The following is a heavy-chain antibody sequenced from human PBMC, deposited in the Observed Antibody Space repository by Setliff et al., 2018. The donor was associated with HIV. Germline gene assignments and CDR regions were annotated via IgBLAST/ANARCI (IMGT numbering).Heavy chain of an antibody. J-gene: IGHJ3*02. D-gene: IGHD2-15*01. CDR3: ARQRVVAATKLDAFDI. Sequence: GESLKISCKASGYTFTNYWIGWVRQLPGKGLEWMGIFYPGDSDARYSPSFQGQITFSADKSVTTAYLQWSSLKASETAMYYCARQRVVAATKLDAFDIWGQGTMVTVSS. CDR1: GYTFTNYW. V-gene: IGHV5-51*01. CDR2: FYPGDSDA.